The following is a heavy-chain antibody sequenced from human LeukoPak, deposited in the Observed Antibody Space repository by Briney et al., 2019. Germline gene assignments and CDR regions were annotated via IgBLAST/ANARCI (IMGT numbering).Heavy chain of an antibody. CDR3: ARGKGLRFLDWLLATQKIFDY. CDR1: GGSFSGYY. D-gene: IGHD3-3*01. CDR2: INHSGST. V-gene: IGHV4-34*01. J-gene: IGHJ4*02. Sequence: SETLSLTCAVYGGSFSGYYWSWIRQPPGKGLEWIGEINHSGSTNYNPSLKSRVTISVDTSKNQFSLKLSSVTAADTAVYYCARGKGLRFLDWLLATQKIFDYWGQATLVTVSS.